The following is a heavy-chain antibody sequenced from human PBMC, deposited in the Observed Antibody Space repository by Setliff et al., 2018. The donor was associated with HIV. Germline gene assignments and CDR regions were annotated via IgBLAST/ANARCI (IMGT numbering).Heavy chain of an antibody. CDR2: IYHSGNT. Sequence: TLSLTCSVSGGPITSNTYFWDWIRQAPGKGLEWIGSIYHSGNTHYNPSLKSRVSISVDTSKRQFSLKLTSVTAGDSALYYCARRRGQKATGWYYFDFWGQGALVTVSS. J-gene: IGHJ4*02. V-gene: IGHV4-39*01. D-gene: IGHD6-19*01. CDR3: ARRRGQKATGWYYFDF. CDR1: GGPITSNTYF.